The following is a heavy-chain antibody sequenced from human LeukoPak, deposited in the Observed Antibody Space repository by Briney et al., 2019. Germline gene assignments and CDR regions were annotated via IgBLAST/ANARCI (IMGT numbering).Heavy chain of an antibody. D-gene: IGHD5-24*01. V-gene: IGHV3-7*01. J-gene: IGHJ5*02. CDR2: IKEDGSIE. CDR1: GFTFSNYW. Sequence: PGGSLRLSCAASGFTFSNYWMSWVRQAPGKGLEWVANIKEDGSIEDYVVSVKGPFTVSRDNAKNSLYLQMNSLRAEDTAVYYCVTQQLAPPWGQGTLVTVSS. CDR3: VTQQLAPP.